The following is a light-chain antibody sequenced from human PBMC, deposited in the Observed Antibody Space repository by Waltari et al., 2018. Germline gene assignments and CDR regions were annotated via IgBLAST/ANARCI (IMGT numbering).Light chain of an antibody. CDR2: EAS. CDR1: QRIGSL. J-gene: IGKJ4*01. CDR3: QQCNSYLLT. V-gene: IGKV1-5*03. Sequence: DIQMTQSPSTLSASVGDRVTITCRASQRIGSLLACYQQTPGKAPKVVIYEASSLESGVPARCSGSGSGTEFTLTSSSLQPDEFATYYCQQCNSYLLTFGGGTKVEIK.